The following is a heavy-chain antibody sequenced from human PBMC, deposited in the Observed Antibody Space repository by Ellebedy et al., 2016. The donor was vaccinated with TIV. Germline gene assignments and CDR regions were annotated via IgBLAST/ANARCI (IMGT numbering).Heavy chain of an antibody. D-gene: IGHD3-10*01. CDR1: GYNFTTHW. CDR3: ARQTTYTGTSNYYYDFDS. CDR2: IYPDDSDT. J-gene: IGHJ4*02. Sequence: GESLKISCKGSGYNFTTHWIGWARQMPGKGLEWMGIIYPDDSDTRYNPPSQGQVTMSVDKSISTAYLQWSSLKASDSAMYYCARQTTYTGTSNYYYDFDSWGQGTLVSVSS. V-gene: IGHV5-51*01.